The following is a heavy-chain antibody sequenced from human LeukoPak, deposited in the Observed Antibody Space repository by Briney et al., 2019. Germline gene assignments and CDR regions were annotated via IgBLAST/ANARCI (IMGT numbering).Heavy chain of an antibody. CDR1: GFNFDDYA. CDR3: AKDRAAGTPYSWFDP. Sequence: PGGSLRLSCAASGFNFDDYAVHWVRQAPGKGLVWVSFISVDDGTKYYADSVKGRFTISRDNSKNYLYLQMNSLRIEDTALYYCAKDRAAGTPYSWFDPWGQGTLVTVSS. V-gene: IGHV3-43*02. J-gene: IGHJ5*02. D-gene: IGHD6-13*01. CDR2: ISVDDGTK.